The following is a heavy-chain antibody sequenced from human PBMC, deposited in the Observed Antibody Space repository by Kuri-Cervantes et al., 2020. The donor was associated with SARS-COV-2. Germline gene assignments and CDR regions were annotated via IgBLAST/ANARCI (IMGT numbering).Heavy chain of an antibody. CDR1: GGSFSGYY. CDR3: ARQSSTLDWFDP. J-gene: IGHJ5*02. V-gene: IGHV4-34*01. D-gene: IGHD2-2*01. Sequence: GSLRLSCAVYGGSFSGYYWSWIRQPPGKGLEWIGSVYYTGSAYYNPPLKSRATLSVDTSKNQVSLKLSSLTAADTGRYYCARQSSTLDWFDPWGQGTLVTVSS. CDR2: VYYTGSA.